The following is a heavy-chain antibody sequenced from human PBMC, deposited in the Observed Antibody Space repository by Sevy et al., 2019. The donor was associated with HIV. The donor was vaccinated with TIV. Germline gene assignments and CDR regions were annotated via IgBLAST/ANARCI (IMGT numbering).Heavy chain of an antibody. CDR3: AKDRGLLWFGELSEPDY. D-gene: IGHD3-10*01. CDR1: GFTFSSYG. V-gene: IGHV3-30*18. J-gene: IGHJ4*01. CDR2: ISYDGSNK. Sequence: GGSLRLSCAASGFTFSSYGMHWVRQAPGMGLEWVAVISYDGSNKYYADSVKGRFTISRDNSKNTLYLQMNSLRAEDTAVYYCAKDRGLLWFGELSEPDYWGHGTLVTVSS.